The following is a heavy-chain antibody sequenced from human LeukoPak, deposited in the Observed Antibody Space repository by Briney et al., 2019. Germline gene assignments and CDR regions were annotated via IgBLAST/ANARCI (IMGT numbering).Heavy chain of an antibody. D-gene: IGHD5-24*01. Sequence: GGSLRLSCAASGFTFDDYAMHWVRQSPGKGLEWVSSISYNSGSIDYADSVKGRFTISRDNAKNSLYVQMNSLRTEDTALYYCAKGYRTGRWLPLDYWGQGTLVTVSS. CDR3: AKGYRTGRWLPLDY. V-gene: IGHV3-9*01. CDR1: GFTFDDYA. J-gene: IGHJ4*02. CDR2: ISYNSGSI.